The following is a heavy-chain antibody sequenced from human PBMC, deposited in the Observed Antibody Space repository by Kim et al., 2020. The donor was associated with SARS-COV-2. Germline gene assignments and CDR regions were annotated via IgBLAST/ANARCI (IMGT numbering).Heavy chain of an antibody. V-gene: IGHV5-51*01. J-gene: IGHJ3*01. Sequence: GESLKISCQGSGYKFTSYWIGWVRQMPGKGLEWMGIIYPGYSETRYSPSFRGQVTISADKSLNTAYLHWSNLRASHTGMYYCASSIKVVQTDAFDVWGQGTMVTVSS. D-gene: IGHD6-19*01. CDR3: ASSIKVVQTDAFDV. CDR1: GYKFTSYW. CDR2: IYPGYSET.